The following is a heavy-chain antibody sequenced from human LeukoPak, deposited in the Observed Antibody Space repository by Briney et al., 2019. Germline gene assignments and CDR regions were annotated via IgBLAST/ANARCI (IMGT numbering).Heavy chain of an antibody. J-gene: IGHJ4*02. V-gene: IGHV4-34*01. CDR2: INHSGST. Sequence: SSETLSLTCAVYGGSFSGYYWSWIRQPPGKGLEWIGEINHSGSTNYNPSLKSRVTISVDTSKNQFSLKLSSVTAADTAVYYCARGISTGYYDFWSGYYPKYYYSDYWGQGTLVTVSS. D-gene: IGHD3-3*01. CDR1: GGSFSGYY. CDR3: ARGISTGYYDFWSGYYPKYYYSDY.